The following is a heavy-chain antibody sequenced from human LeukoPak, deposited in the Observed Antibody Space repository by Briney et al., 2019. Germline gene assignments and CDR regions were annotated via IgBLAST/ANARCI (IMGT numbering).Heavy chain of an antibody. CDR3: VRQGGYDLGVDY. V-gene: IGHV4-59*01. Sequence: PSETLSLTCTVSGGSISSYYWSWIRQPPGKGLEWIGYIYYSGSTNYNPSLNSRVTISVDTSKNQFSLKLSSVTAADTAVYYCVRQGGYDLGVDYWGQGTLVTVSS. J-gene: IGHJ4*02. CDR2: IYYSGST. CDR1: GGSISSYY. D-gene: IGHD5-12*01.